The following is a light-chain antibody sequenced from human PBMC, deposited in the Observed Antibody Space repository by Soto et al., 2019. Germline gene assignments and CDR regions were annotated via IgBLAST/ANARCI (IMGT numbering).Light chain of an antibody. CDR1: SSDVGGYNY. CDR3: SSYTSSSTHWV. Sequence: QSALTQPASVSGSPGQSITISCTGNSSDVGGYNYVSWYQQHPGKAPKLMIYEVSNRPSGVSNRFSGSKSGNTVSLTISGLQAEDEADYYCSSYTSSSTHWVFGGGTKVTVL. CDR2: EVS. J-gene: IGLJ3*02. V-gene: IGLV2-14*01.